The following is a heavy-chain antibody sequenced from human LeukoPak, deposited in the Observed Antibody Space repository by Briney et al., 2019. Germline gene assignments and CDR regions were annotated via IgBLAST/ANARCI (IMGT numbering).Heavy chain of an antibody. CDR3: ATFGGGAVAGLDY. J-gene: IGHJ4*02. Sequence: GSSVKVSCKASGGTFSSYAISWVRQAPGQGLEWMGRIIPIFGTANYAQKFQGRVTITTDESTSTAYMELSSLRSEDTAVYYCATFGGGAVAGLDYRGQGTLVTVSS. D-gene: IGHD6-19*01. CDR1: GGTFSSYA. CDR2: IIPIFGTA. V-gene: IGHV1-69*05.